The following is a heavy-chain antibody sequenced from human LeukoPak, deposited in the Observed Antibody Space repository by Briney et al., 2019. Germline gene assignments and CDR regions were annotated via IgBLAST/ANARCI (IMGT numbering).Heavy chain of an antibody. CDR1: GFTLSDYW. CDR2: IKQDGSQV. J-gene: IGHJ4*02. V-gene: IGHV3-7*01. CDR3: ARWATSFDL. Sequence: PGGSLRLSCAASGFTLSDYWMSWVRQAPGKGLAWVANIKQDGSQVQYVDSVTGRFTISRDNAKNSLSLQMNSLRDEDTAVYYCARWATSFDLWGQGSLVTVSS. D-gene: IGHD3-3*01.